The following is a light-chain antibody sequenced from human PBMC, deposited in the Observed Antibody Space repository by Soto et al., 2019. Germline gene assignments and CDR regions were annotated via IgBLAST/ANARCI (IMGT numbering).Light chain of an antibody. J-gene: IGKJ5*01. Sequence: EIVLTQSPGTLSLSPGERATLSCRANQSISRTYVGWYQQKPGQAPRVLMTGASNRATGIPDRFSGSGSGTEFTLTISRLEPEDSAAYYCQQRPTWPPAIIFGQGTRLEMK. V-gene: IGKV3D-20*02. CDR3: QQRPTWPPAII. CDR1: QSISRTY. CDR2: GAS.